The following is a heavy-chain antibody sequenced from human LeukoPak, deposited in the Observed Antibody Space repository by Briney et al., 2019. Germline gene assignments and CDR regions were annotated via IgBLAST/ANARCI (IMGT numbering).Heavy chain of an antibody. CDR2: ISAYNGNT. CDR1: GYTFTSYG. V-gene: IGHV1-18*01. D-gene: IGHD5-18*01. Sequence: ASVKVSCKASGYTFTSYGISWVRQAPGQGLEWMGWISAYNGNTNYAQKLQGRVTVTTDTSTSTAYMELRSLRSDDTAVYYCARDKVTDTRYSYGVFDYWGQGTLVTVSS. CDR3: ARDKVTDTRYSYGVFDY. J-gene: IGHJ4*02.